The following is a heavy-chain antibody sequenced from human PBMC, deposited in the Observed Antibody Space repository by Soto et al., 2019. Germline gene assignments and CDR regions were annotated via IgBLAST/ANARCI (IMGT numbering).Heavy chain of an antibody. Sequence: SETLSLTCTVSGGSISSGDYYWSWIRQPPGKGLEWIGYIYYSGSTYYNPSLKSRVTISVDTSKNQFSLKLSSVTAADTAVYYCARDLRGYYDSSGDDAFDIWGQGTMVTVSS. V-gene: IGHV4-30-4*01. CDR1: GGSISSGDYY. J-gene: IGHJ3*02. CDR3: ARDLRGYYDSSGDDAFDI. CDR2: IYYSGST. D-gene: IGHD3-22*01.